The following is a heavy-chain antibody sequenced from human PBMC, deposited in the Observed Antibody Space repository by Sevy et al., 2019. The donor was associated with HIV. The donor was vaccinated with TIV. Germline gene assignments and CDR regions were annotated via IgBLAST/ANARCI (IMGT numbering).Heavy chain of an antibody. CDR2: ISHDERTK. D-gene: IGHD1-1*01. Sequence: GGSLRLSFAASGFTFSTYVMHWPRQDPGKGLEGGPVISHDERTKYYADSVKGRFTISRDNSKNTLYLQMDSLRPEDTTIYYCARDPGNSGNYWGQGTLVTVSS. CDR1: GFTFSTYV. V-gene: IGHV3-30*04. J-gene: IGHJ4*02. CDR3: ARDPGNSGNY.